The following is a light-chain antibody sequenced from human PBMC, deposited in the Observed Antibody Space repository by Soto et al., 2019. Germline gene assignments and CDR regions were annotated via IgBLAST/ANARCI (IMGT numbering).Light chain of an antibody. CDR3: QQYNSYSWT. J-gene: IGKJ1*01. CDR1: QSISSW. Sequence: DIQMTQSPSTLSASVGDRVTITCRASQSISSWLAWYQQKPGKAPKLLIYDASSLESGVPSRFSGSGSGTEFTLNISRLKPDDVATYYCQQYNSYSWTFGQGTQVEIK. V-gene: IGKV1-5*01. CDR2: DAS.